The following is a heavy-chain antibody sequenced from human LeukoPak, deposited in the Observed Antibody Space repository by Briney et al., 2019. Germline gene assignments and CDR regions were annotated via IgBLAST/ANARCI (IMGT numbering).Heavy chain of an antibody. Sequence: SETLSLTCAVYGGSFSGYYWSWIRQPPGKGLEWIGEINHSGSTNYNPSLKSRVTISVDTSKNQFSLKLSSVIAADTAVYYCARGRYSYGYWYFDYWGQGTLVTVSS. CDR3: ARGRYSYGYWYFDY. CDR2: INHSGST. D-gene: IGHD5-18*01. CDR1: GGSFSGYY. J-gene: IGHJ4*02. V-gene: IGHV4-34*01.